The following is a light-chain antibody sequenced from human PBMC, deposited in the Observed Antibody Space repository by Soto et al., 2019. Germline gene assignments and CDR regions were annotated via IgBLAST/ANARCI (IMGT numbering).Light chain of an antibody. CDR2: GAY. CDR3: QQYNNWPPWT. V-gene: IGKV3-15*01. Sequence: EIVLTQSPATLTLSPAERATLSCSASHSVSSFLAWYQQKPGEAPRLIIYGAYTRATGIPARFSGSGSGTDFTLTISSLQSEDFAVYYCQQYNNWPPWTFGQGTKVDI. CDR1: HSVSSF. J-gene: IGKJ1*01.